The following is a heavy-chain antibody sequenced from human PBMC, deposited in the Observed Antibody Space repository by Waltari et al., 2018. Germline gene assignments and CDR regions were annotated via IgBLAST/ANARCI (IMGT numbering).Heavy chain of an antibody. CDR2: ISAIGNT. V-gene: IGHV4-59*01. CDR1: GTSITNYY. Sequence: QVQLQESGPGLVKPSETLSLTCIVSGTSITNYYWSWIRQPPGKGLEWIGLISAIGNTKYNPSLKSRVTIAGDTSKNQFSLKMSAVTAADTAVFYCARMSGAAAGKFDYWGQGTLVTVSS. CDR3: ARMSGAAAGKFDY. J-gene: IGHJ4*02. D-gene: IGHD6-13*01.